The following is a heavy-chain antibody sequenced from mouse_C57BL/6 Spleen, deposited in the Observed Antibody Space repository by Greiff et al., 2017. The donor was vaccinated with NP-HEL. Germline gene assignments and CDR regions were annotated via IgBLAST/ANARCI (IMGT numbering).Heavy chain of an antibody. CDR1: GYTFTSYW. Sequence: QVQLQQPGAELVMPGASVKLSCKASGYTFTSYWMHWVKQRPGQGLEWIGEIDPSDSYTNYNQKFKGKSTLTVDKSSSTAYMQLSSLTSEDSAVYYGATAVVAPFDDWGQGTTLTVSS. V-gene: IGHV1-69*01. J-gene: IGHJ2*01. D-gene: IGHD1-1*01. CDR3: ATAVVAPFDD. CDR2: IDPSDSYT.